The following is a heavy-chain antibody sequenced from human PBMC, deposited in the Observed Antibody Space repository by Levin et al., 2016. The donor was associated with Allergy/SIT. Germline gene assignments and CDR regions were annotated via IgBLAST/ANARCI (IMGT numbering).Heavy chain of an antibody. CDR2: VDPYSGDT. J-gene: IGHJ4*02. V-gene: IGHV1-2*02. Sequence: ASVKVSCKTSGYTFIAYFIHWVRQAPGQGLEWVGRVDPYSGDTKHAQNFQGRVTMTRDTSSSTASMELNRLRSDDTAVYYCARDGGGGNPHDWGQGTLVTVFS. CDR3: ARDGGGGNPHD. D-gene: IGHD4-23*01. CDR1: GYTFIAYF.